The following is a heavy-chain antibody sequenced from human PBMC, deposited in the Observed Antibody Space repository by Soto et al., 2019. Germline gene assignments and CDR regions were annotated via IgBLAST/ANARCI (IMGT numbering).Heavy chain of an antibody. CDR2: ILSDEINK. J-gene: IGHJ3*02. D-gene: IGHD6-13*01. V-gene: IGHV3-30-3*01. Sequence: QVQLVESGGGVVQPGRSLRLSCAASGFTFSNYAMHWVRKAPGKGLDWVAAILSDEINKYSADSVKGRFTISRDNSKNPLDLQMNSLRPEDTAVYYCAITATSGGGDAVDIWGQGPMVTVSS. CDR1: GFTFSNYA. CDR3: AITATSGGGDAVDI.